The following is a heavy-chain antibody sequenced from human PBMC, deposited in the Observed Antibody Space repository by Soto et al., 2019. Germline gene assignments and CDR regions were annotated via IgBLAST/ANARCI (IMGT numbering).Heavy chain of an antibody. CDR1: GGSISSYY. CDR3: ARAYSSSWYNWFDP. CDR2: IYTSGST. D-gene: IGHD6-13*01. Sequence: QVQLQESGPGLVKPSETLSLTCTVSGGSISSYYWSWIRQPAGKGLEWIGRIYTSGSTNYNPSLKSRVTMSVDTSKHQFSLKLSSVTAADTAVYYCARAYSSSWYNWFDPWGQGTLVTVSS. J-gene: IGHJ5*02. V-gene: IGHV4-4*07.